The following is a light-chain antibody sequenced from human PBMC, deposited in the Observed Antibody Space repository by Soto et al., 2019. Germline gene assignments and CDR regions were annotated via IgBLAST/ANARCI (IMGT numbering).Light chain of an antibody. J-gene: IGKJ1*01. Sequence: EIVLTQSPGTLSLSPGERDTLSCRASQSVSSTYLAWYQRKPGQAPRLLIYGASSRATGIPDRFSGGGSGTDFTLTISRLEPEDFAVYYCQHYGSSQTFGQGTKVDIK. V-gene: IGKV3-20*01. CDR3: QHYGSSQT. CDR1: QSVSSTY. CDR2: GAS.